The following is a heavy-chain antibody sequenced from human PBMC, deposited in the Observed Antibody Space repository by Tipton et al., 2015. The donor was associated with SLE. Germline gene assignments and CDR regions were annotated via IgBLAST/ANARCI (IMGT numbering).Heavy chain of an antibody. CDR3: ARHDPTTPDAFDI. D-gene: IGHD2-15*01. CDR2: IYYSGST. V-gene: IGHV4-59*01. Sequence: TLSLTCTVSGGSISSYYWSWIRQPPGKGLEWIGYIYYSGSTNYNPSLKSRVTISVETSKNQFSLKLSSVTAADTAVYYCARHDPTTPDAFDIWGQGTMVTVSS. J-gene: IGHJ3*02. CDR1: GGSISSYY.